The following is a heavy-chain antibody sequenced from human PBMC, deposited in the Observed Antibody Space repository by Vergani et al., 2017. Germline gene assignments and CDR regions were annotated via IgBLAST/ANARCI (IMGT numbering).Heavy chain of an antibody. CDR3: AKEIGGGFCGADSCCEGGFDH. V-gene: IGHV3-30*02. D-gene: IGHD2-21*01. CDR1: GFTFSNYG. CDR2: IRYDGVKI. Sequence: QVRLVESGGGVVQPGGSLRLSCAASGFTFSNYGMHWVRQAPGKGLEWVTFIRYDGVKIYADSVKSRFTIPRDNYKITPYLQMSSLRDEDTGVYYCAKEIGGGFCGADSCCEGGFDHWAQGTLVTVSS. J-gene: IGHJ5*02.